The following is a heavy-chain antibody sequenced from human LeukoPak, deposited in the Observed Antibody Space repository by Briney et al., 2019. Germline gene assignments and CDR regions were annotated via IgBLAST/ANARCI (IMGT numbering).Heavy chain of an antibody. V-gene: IGHV1-2*02. CDR1: VYTFTGYY. Sequence: ASVNVSCTASVYTFTGYYMHWVRQAPGQGLEWMGWINPNSGGTNYAQKFQGRVTMTRDTSISTAYMELSSLRSDDTAVYYCTRGVVVTGLDCWLQASQVTVSS. J-gene: IGHJ4*02. CDR3: TRGVVVTGLDC. CDR2: INPNSGGT. D-gene: IGHD2-21*02.